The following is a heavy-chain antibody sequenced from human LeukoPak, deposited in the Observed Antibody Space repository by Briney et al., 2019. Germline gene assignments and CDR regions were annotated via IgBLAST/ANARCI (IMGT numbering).Heavy chain of an antibody. V-gene: IGHV4-38-2*01. Sequence: SETLSLTCAVSGYSIGTDYYWGWIRQPPGKGLEWIGSIYNSGSTYYNPSLKSRTTISVDTSKNQFSLKLSSVTAADTAVYYCARNSSSSSPPERYNLFDPWGQGTLVTVSS. J-gene: IGHJ5*02. CDR1: GYSIGTDYY. CDR2: IYNSGST. CDR3: ARNSSSSSPPERYNLFDP. D-gene: IGHD6-6*01.